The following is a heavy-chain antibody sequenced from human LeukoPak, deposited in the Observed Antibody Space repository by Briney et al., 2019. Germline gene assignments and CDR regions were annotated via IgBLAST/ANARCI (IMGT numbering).Heavy chain of an antibody. D-gene: IGHD5-12*01. CDR1: GYTFTSHV. J-gene: IGHJ6*03. V-gene: IGHV1-46*01. CDR3: AVMTRGYSGYDAYYYYYMDV. CDR2: INPSGGST. Sequence: ASVKVSCKASGYTFTSHVINWVRQAPGQGLEWMGIINPSGGSTSYAQKFQGRVTMTRDMSTSTAYMELSSLRSEDTAVYYCAVMTRGYSGYDAYYYYYMDVWGKGTTVTISS.